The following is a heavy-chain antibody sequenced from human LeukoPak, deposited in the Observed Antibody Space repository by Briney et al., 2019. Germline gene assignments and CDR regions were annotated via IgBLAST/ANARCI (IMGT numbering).Heavy chain of an antibody. J-gene: IGHJ4*02. V-gene: IGHV3-7*01. CDR1: GFTFSSYW. Sequence: GGSRRLSFAASGFTFSSYWMSWVRQAPGKGLEWVANIKQDGSEKYYVDSVKGRFTISRENAKNSLYLQMNSLRAEDTALYYCASGRQLGYWGQGTLVTVSS. D-gene: IGHD3-16*01. CDR3: ASGRQLGY. CDR2: IKQDGSEK.